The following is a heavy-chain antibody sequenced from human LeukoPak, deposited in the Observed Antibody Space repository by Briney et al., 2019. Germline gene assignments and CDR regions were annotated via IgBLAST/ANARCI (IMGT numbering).Heavy chain of an antibody. CDR1: GGSIGSYY. CDR3: ARVDYYDSSGSRSYYFDL. V-gene: IGHV4-59*01. J-gene: IGHJ2*01. CDR2: IYYSGST. Sequence: PSETLSLTCTVAGGSIGSYYWSWIRQPPGKGLEWIGYIYYSGSTNYNPSLKSRVTMSVDTSKNQFSLKLSSVTAADTAVYYCARVDYYDSSGSRSYYFDLWGRGTLVTVSS. D-gene: IGHD3-22*01.